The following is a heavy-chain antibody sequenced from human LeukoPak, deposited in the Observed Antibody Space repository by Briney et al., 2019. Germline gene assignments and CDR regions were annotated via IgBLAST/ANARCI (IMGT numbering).Heavy chain of an antibody. CDR3: ATYPLSGYWYYFHY. Sequence: ASVKVSCKASGYTFIGYHVHWVRQAPGQGLEWMGWINPNSGGTNYAQKFQGRVTMTRDTSISTAYMELSRLRSDDTAVYYCATYPLSGYWYYFHYWGQGTLVTVSS. J-gene: IGHJ4*02. V-gene: IGHV1-2*02. D-gene: IGHD3-22*01. CDR1: GYTFIGYH. CDR2: INPNSGGT.